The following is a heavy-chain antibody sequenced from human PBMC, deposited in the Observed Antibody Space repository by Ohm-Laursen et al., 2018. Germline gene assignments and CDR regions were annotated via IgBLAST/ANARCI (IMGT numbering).Heavy chain of an antibody. D-gene: IGHD3-22*01. V-gene: IGHV3-7*01. CDR3: VRDIDYYDVTNNYDAFDI. CDR2: IKGDGSVK. J-gene: IGHJ3*02. Sequence: SLRLSCTASGFTFSTNWMIWVRQAPGRGLEWVANIKGDGSVKWYLDSVKGRFTISRDNANNLLWLQMNSLRAEDTAVYYCVRDIDYYDVTNNYDAFDIWGQGTMVTVSS. CDR1: GFTFSTNW.